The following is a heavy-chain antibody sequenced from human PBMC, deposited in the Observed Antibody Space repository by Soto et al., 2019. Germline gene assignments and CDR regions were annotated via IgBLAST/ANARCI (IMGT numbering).Heavy chain of an antibody. V-gene: IGHV4-4*02. CDR1: GGSVFSSSW. D-gene: IGHD2-21*01. CDR3: ARGSSFRGDFDI. J-gene: IGHJ3*02. CDR2: IYHAGSP. Sequence: LSLTCGVSGGSVFSSSWWTWLRQSPGKGLEWIGEIYHAGSPNYNPSFQSRVTILLDKSKNNFSLRLTSVTAADAATYYRARGSSFRGDFDIWGQGTTVTVSS.